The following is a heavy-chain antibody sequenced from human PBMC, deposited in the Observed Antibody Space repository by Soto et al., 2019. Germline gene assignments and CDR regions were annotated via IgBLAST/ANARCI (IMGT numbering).Heavy chain of an antibody. J-gene: IGHJ6*03. CDR3: ARRYYDFWSGYYRAYYYYYYMDV. V-gene: IGHV4-31*03. Sequence: SETLSLTCTVSGGSISSGGYYWSWIRQHPGKGLEWIGYIYYSGSTYYNPSLKSRVTISVDTSKNQFSLKLSSVTAADTAVYYCARRYYDFWSGYYRAYYYYYYMDVWGKGTTVTVSS. CDR1: GGSISSGGYY. D-gene: IGHD3-3*01. CDR2: IYYSGST.